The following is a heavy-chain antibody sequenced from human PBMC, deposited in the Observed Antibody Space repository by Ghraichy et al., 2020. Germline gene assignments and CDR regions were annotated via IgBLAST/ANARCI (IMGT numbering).Heavy chain of an antibody. CDR3: ARVIFIVGATNDY. D-gene: IGHD1-26*01. V-gene: IGHV1-18*01. CDR2: ISAHDGDT. J-gene: IGHJ4*02. Sequence: ASVKVPCKASGYRFSSYGITWVRQAPGQGLEWMGWISAHDGDTNYAQNLQGRVTMTTDMSTSTAYMELRSLRSDDTAVYYCARVIFIVGATNDYWGQGTLVTVSS. CDR1: GYRFSSYG.